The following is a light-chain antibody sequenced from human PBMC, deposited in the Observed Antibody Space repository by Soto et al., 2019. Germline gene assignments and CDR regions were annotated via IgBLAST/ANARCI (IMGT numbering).Light chain of an antibody. V-gene: IGLV1-40*01. CDR1: SSNIGAGYD. CDR3: QSYDSSLSGYV. CDR2: GNS. Sequence: PVQEMVTLCPGGSSNIGAGYDVHWYQQLPGTAPKLLIYGNSNRPSGVPDRFSGSKSGTSASLAITGLQAEDEADYYCQSYDSSLSGYVFGTGTKVTVL. J-gene: IGLJ1*01.